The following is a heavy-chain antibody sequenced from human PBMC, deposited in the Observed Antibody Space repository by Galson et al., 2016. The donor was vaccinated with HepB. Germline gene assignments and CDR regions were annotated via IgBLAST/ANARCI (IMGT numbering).Heavy chain of an antibody. CDR1: GFTFSDYA. CDR2: ISWNSRNI. CDR3: AKDGGEDWTTAKPDY. J-gene: IGHJ4*02. D-gene: IGHD4-17*01. V-gene: IGHV3-9*01. Sequence: SLRLSCAASGFTFSDYAMSWVRQAPGKGLEWVSGISWNSRNIGYADSVKGRFTISRDNAKNSVFLQMNSLRPEDTALYYCAKDGGEDWTTAKPDYWGQGTLVTVSS.